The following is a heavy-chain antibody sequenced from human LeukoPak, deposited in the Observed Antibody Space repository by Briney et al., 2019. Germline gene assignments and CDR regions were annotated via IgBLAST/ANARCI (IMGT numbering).Heavy chain of an antibody. Sequence: GGSLRLSCAASGFTFSTYAVSWVRQAPGKGLEWVSSISGSGGSTSYADSVKGRFTISRDNSKNTLYLQMNSLRAEDTAVYYCARVVVSSSSDYFDYWGQGTLVTVSS. V-gene: IGHV3-23*01. J-gene: IGHJ4*02. CDR3: ARVVVSSSSDYFDY. CDR2: ISGSGGST. D-gene: IGHD6-6*01. CDR1: GFTFSTYA.